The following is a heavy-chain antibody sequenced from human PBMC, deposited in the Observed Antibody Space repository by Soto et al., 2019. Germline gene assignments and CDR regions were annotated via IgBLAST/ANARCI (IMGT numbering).Heavy chain of an antibody. Sequence: PSETLSLTCTVSGASVNTGYWSWIRQPPGKGLEWIGFMYFAGSFNYNPSLSSRVTISVETSKNQFSMTLTSVTAADTAVYYCARNYYDSTGFAVDPWGQGILVTVSS. V-gene: IGHV4-59*02. CDR3: ARNYYDSTGFAVDP. CDR1: GASVNTGY. D-gene: IGHD3-22*01. CDR2: MYFAGSF. J-gene: IGHJ5*02.